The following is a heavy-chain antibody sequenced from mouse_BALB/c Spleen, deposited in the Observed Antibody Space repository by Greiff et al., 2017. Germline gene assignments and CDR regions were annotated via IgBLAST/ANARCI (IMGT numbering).Heavy chain of an antibody. CDR2: ISSGGGST. J-gene: IGHJ2*01. Sequence: EVMLVESGGGLVKPGGSLKLSCAASGFAFSSYDMSWVRQTPEKRLEWVAYISSGGGSTYYPDTVKGRFTISRDNAKNTLYLQMSSLKSEDTAMYYCARQGGDDWGQGTTLTVSS. CDR1: GFAFSSYD. CDR3: ARQGGDD. V-gene: IGHV5-12-1*01.